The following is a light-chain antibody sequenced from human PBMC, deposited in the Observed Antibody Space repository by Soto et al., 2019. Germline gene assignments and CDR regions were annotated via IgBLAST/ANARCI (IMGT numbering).Light chain of an antibody. J-gene: IGKJ3*01. V-gene: IGKV3-15*01. CDR3: QQYNNWPLFT. CDR2: VAS. Sequence: ELVMTQSPATLSVSPGETATLSCMASQNGNNNLACYQQKPGQALRLLIYVASIRAAGIPARFSGSESGTEFTLTISSLQSEAFALYYCQQYNNWPLFTFGPGTKVDIK. CDR1: QNGNNN.